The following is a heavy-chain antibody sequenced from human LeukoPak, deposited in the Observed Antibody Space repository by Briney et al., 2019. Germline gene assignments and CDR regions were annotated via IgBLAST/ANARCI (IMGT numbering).Heavy chain of an antibody. V-gene: IGHV3-23*01. Sequence: GGSLRPSCAASGFTFSSYAMSWVRQAPGKGLEWVSAISGSGGSTYYADSVKGRFTISRDNSKNTLYLQMNSLRAEDTAVYYCARHRSSWYREGFDYWGQGTLVTVSS. D-gene: IGHD6-13*01. CDR2: ISGSGGST. CDR1: GFTFSSYA. CDR3: ARHRSSWYREGFDY. J-gene: IGHJ4*02.